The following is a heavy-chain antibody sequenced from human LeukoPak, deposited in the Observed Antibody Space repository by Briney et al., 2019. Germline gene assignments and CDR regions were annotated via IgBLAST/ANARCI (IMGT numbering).Heavy chain of an antibody. V-gene: IGHV4-38-2*01. CDR2: IYHSGST. J-gene: IGHJ4*02. D-gene: IGHD3-22*01. Sequence: SETLSLTCAVSGYSISSGYYWGGIRQPPGKGLEWIGSIYHSGSTYYNPSLKSRVTISVDTSKNQFSLKLSSVTAADTAVYYCARRSYYDSSGPLDYWGQGTLVTVSS. CDR1: GYSISSGYY. CDR3: ARRSYYDSSGPLDY.